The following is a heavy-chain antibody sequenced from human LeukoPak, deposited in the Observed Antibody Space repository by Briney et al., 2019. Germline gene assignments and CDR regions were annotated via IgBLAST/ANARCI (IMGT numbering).Heavy chain of an antibody. J-gene: IGHJ5*01. D-gene: IGHD2-2*01. V-gene: IGHV4-38-2*01. CDR1: ASSIISDYY. Sequence: SETLSLTCAVSASSIISDYYWAWIRQPPGKGLEWIASIYHSGSTHYNPSLKSRGTISVDTSKNQFTLKLSSVTAADTAVYYWXXXXSLVXAAMGGRNGFDSWGQGTLVTVSS. CDR3: XXXXSLVXAAMGGRNGFDS. CDR2: IYHSGST.